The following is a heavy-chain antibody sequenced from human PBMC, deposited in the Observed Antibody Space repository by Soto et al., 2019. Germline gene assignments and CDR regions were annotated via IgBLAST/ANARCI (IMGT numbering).Heavy chain of an antibody. J-gene: IGHJ4*02. Sequence: SQTLSLTCAVYGGSFSGYYWSWIRQPPGKGLEWIGEINHSGSTNYNPSLKSRVTVDVDTSRNQFSLMLNSVTAADTGVYYCARHRATGYSTDWLRLHHFDYWGQGALVTVSS. CDR3: ARHRATGYSTDWLRLHHFDY. CDR1: GGSFSGYY. V-gene: IGHV4-34*01. D-gene: IGHD6-19*01. CDR2: INHSGST.